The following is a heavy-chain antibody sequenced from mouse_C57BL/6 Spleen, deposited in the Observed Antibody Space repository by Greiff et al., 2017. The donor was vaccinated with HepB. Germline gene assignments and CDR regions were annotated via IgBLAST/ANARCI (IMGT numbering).Heavy chain of an antibody. V-gene: IGHV1-81*01. CDR3: ARWITTVVHYAMDY. CDR1: GYTFTSYG. D-gene: IGHD1-1*01. J-gene: IGHJ4*01. Sequence: VQLQQSGAELARPGASVKLSCKASGYTFTSYGISWVKERTGQGLEWIGENYPRSGNTYYNEKFKGKATLTADKSSSTAYMELRSLTSEDSAVYFCARWITTVVHYAMDYWGQGTSVTVSS. CDR2: NYPRSGNT.